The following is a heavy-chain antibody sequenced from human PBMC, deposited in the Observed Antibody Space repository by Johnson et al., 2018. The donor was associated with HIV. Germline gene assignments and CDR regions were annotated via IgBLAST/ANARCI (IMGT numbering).Heavy chain of an antibody. Sequence: YADSVKGRFTIARDNAKNTLYLELKSLRSEDTAVYYCARTSCSGASMTDAFDIWGQGTMVTVSS. CDR3: ARTSCSGASMTDAFDI. D-gene: IGHD2-15*01. V-gene: IGHV3-74*01. J-gene: IGHJ3*02.